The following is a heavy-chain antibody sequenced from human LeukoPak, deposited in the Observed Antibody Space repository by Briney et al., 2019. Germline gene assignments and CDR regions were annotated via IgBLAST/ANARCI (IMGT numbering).Heavy chain of an antibody. J-gene: IGHJ4*02. D-gene: IGHD2-15*01. Sequence: GGSLRLSCAASGFTFSSYSMNWVRQAPGKGLEWVSSISSSSSYIYYADSLKGRFTISRDNAKNSLYLQMNSLRAEDTAVYYCARCSGGGCYYSDDNWGQGTLVTVSS. CDR2: ISSSSSYI. V-gene: IGHV3-21*01. CDR3: ARCSGGGCYYSDDN. CDR1: GFTFSSYS.